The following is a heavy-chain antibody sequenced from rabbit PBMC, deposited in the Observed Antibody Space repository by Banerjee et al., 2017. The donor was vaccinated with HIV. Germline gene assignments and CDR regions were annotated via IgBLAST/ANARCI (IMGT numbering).Heavy chain of an antibody. D-gene: IGHD2-1*01. CDR1: GFSFSGYYF. CDR2: IYAGSGST. CDR3: ARWCNGDGGFNL. J-gene: IGHJ4*01. Sequence: QSLEESGGDLVKPGASLTLTCTASGFSFSGYYFMCWVRQAPGKGLEWIGCIYAGSGSTWYASWAKGRFTISKTSSTTVTLQMTSLTDADTATYFCARWCNGDGGFNLWGPGTLVTVS. V-gene: IGHV1S40*01.